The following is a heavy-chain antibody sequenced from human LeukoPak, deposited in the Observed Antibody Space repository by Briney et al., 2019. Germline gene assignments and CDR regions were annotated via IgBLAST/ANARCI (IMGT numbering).Heavy chain of an antibody. J-gene: IGHJ3*02. D-gene: IGHD2-15*01. Sequence: GESLKISCKGSGYSFTTYWIAWVRQMPGKGLEWMGIIYPGDSDTRYSPSFQGQVTISADKSISTAYLQWTGLRASDSAMYYCARQLQIELLHAFDIWGQGTVVTVSS. V-gene: IGHV5-51*01. CDR3: ARQLQIELLHAFDI. CDR1: GYSFTTYW. CDR2: IYPGDSDT.